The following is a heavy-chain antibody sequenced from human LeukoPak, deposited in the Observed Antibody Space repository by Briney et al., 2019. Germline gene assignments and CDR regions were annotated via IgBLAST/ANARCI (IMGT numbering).Heavy chain of an antibody. CDR1: GFAFSGYI. J-gene: IGHJ4*02. D-gene: IGHD6-19*01. V-gene: IGHV3-48*01. CDR2: IGTSGNPI. Sequence: GGSLRLSCAASGFAFSGYIMNWVRQAPGKGLEWVSFIGTSGNPIYYADAVKGRFTVSRNNAKNSLYLQMNSLRAEDTAVYYCARDQWLDYWGQGTLVTVSS. CDR3: ARDQWLDY.